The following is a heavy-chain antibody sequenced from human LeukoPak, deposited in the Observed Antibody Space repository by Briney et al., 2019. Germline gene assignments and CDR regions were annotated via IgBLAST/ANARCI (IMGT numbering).Heavy chain of an antibody. D-gene: IGHD5-12*01. J-gene: IGHJ4*02. V-gene: IGHV6-1*01. CDR3: ARERLPNVDIESYYFDY. CDR2: TYYRSKWYN. CDR1: GDSVSSNSAT. Sequence: SQTLSLTCAISGDSVSSNSATWNWIRQSPSRGLEWLGRTYYRSKWYNDYAVSVKSRITINPDTSKNQFSLQLNSVTPEDTAVYYCARERLPNVDIESYYFDYWGQGTLVTVSS.